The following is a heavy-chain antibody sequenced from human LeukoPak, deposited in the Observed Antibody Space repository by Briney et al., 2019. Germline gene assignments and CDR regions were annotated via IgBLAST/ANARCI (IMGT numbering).Heavy chain of an antibody. CDR2: VGTSADT. V-gene: IGHV3-23*01. CDR1: GFTFSSYA. CDR3: AREGFYFFDF. J-gene: IGHJ4*01. Sequence: GGSLRLSCLASGFTFSSYAMDWVRQAPGQGLQWVSAVGTSADTYYADSVRGRFTISRDNSKNTLYLQMDSLRAEDSAIYYCAREGFYFFDFWGQGTLVTVSS.